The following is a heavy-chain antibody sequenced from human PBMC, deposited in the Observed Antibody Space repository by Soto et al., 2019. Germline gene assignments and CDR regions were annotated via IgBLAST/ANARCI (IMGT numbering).Heavy chain of an antibody. V-gene: IGHV4-31*03. Sequence: SETLSLTCTVSGGSISSGGSYWSWIRQHPGKGLEWIGYIYYSGSTYYNPSLKSRVTISVDTSKNQFSLKLNSVTAADTAVYYCARVGYYDGKGLWSGPTLVNPATSDQTWRPAE. CDR3: ARVGYYDGKGLWSGPTLVNPATSDQTWRPAE. CDR1: GGSISSGGSY. J-gene: IGHJ1*01. D-gene: IGHD3-22*01. CDR2: IYYSGST.